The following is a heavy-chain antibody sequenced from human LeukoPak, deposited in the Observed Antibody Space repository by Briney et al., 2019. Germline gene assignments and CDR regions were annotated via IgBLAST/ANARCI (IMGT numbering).Heavy chain of an antibody. CDR2: ISSSSSYT. CDR1: GLTFSSYA. V-gene: IGHV3-11*06. Sequence: GGSLRLSCAASGLTFSSYAMSWIRQAPGKGLEWVSYISSSSSYTNYADSVKGRFTISRDNAKNSLYLQMNSLRAEDTAVYYCARGGYDFWSSWGQGTLVTVSS. D-gene: IGHD3-3*01. J-gene: IGHJ5*02. CDR3: ARGGYDFWSS.